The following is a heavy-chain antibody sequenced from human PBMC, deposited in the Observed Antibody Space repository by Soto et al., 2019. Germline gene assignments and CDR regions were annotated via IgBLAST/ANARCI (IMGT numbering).Heavy chain of an antibody. D-gene: IGHD1-26*01. CDR3: AKGSYRPHDY. J-gene: IGHJ4*02. CDR2: ISGSGDTT. V-gene: IGHV3-23*01. Sequence: GGSLRLSCAASGFTFSTYAMSWVRQAPGKGLEWVSTISGSGDTTYYANSVKGRFTISRDNSKNTLYLQMNSLRAEDTAVYYCAKGSYRPHDYWGQGPLVTVSS. CDR1: GFTFSTYA.